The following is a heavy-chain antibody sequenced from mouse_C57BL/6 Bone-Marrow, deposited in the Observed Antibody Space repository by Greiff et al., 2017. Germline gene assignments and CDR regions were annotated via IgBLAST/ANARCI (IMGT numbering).Heavy chain of an antibody. CDR1: GYTFTDYE. CDR3: DYGTPYAMDY. D-gene: IGHD1-1*01. Sequence: QVQLQQSGAELVRPGASVTLSCKASGYTFTDYEMHWVKQTPVHGLEWIGAIDPETGGTAYNQKFKGKAILTADKSSSTAYIELRSLTSEDSAVYYCDYGTPYAMDYWGQGTSVTVSS. V-gene: IGHV1-15*01. J-gene: IGHJ4*01. CDR2: IDPETGGT.